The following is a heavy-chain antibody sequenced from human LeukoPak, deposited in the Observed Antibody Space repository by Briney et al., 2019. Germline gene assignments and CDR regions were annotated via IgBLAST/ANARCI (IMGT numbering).Heavy chain of an antibody. V-gene: IGHV3-30*03. Sequence: GGCLRLSCAAPGFTFSSYAMHWVRQAPGRGLEWVTVILHYGSKTQYADSVKGQFTISRENSKNTLYLKINSVRAEDTAGYYCATLIGDSHGYDYWGLGTLVTVSS. CDR2: ILHYGSKT. J-gene: IGHJ4*02. CDR1: GFTFSSYA. D-gene: IGHD5-24*01. CDR3: ATLIGDSHGYDY.